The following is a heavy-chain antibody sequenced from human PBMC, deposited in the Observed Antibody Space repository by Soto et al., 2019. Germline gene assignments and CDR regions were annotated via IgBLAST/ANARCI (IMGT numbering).Heavy chain of an antibody. D-gene: IGHD3-3*01. CDR3: TTGADFWIAYYMDV. J-gene: IGHJ6*03. Sequence: PGGSLRLSWAASGFTFSNAWMSWVRQAPGKGLEWVGRIKSKTDGGTTDYAAPVKGRFTISRDDSKNTLYLQMNSLKTEDTAVYYCTTGADFWIAYYMDVWGKGTTVTVSS. CDR1: GFTFSNAW. V-gene: IGHV3-15*01. CDR2: IKSKTDGGTT.